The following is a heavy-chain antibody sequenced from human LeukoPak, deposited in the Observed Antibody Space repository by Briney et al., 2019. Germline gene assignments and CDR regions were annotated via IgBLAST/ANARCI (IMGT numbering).Heavy chain of an antibody. Sequence: ASVKVPCKASGYTFTDYYMHSVRQAPGQGFEWMGWINPNDGDTNYAQKFQGRVTMTRDTSISTAHMEVSRLRSDDTAVYYCARANFLYCSSSTCLFDYWGQGTLVTVSS. CDR3: ARANFLYCSSSTCLFDY. CDR2: INPNDGDT. J-gene: IGHJ4*02. D-gene: IGHD2-2*01. V-gene: IGHV1-2*02. CDR1: GYTFTDYY.